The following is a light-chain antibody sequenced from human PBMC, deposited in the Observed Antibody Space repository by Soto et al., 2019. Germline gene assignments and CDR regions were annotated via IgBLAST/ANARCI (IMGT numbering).Light chain of an antibody. Sequence: DLQMTQSPSTLSASVGYRVTITCRASQGISRWLALYQQRPGKAPKRLIYDASTLHSGVSSRFSGSGSGTEFTLTISSLQPNDSATYYCQQYTTYWTFGQGTKVDI. CDR1: QGISRW. J-gene: IGKJ1*01. CDR3: QQYTTYWT. V-gene: IGKV1-5*01. CDR2: DAS.